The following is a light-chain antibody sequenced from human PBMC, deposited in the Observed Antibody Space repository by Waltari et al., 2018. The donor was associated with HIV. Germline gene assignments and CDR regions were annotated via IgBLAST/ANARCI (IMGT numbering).Light chain of an antibody. CDR1: QRISSN. V-gene: IGKV3-15*01. Sequence: EIVMTQSPATLSVSPGERATLSCRASQRISSNLAWYQQKPGQGPRLLIYGASTRATGIPARFSGSGSGTEFTLTISSLQSEDFAVYYCQQYNNWPLTFGGGTKVEIK. CDR3: QQYNNWPLT. J-gene: IGKJ4*01. CDR2: GAS.